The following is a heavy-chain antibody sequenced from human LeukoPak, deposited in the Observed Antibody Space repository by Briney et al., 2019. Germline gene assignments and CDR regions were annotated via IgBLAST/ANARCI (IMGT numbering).Heavy chain of an antibody. V-gene: IGHV4-61*01. CDR3: ARAGGYSYGYFDY. CDR1: GGSVNSGSYY. CDR2: IYYSGST. J-gene: IGHJ4*02. D-gene: IGHD5-18*01. Sequence: SETLSLTRTVSGGSVNSGSYYWSWIRQPPGKGLEWIGYIYYSGSTNYNPSLKSRVTISVDTSKNQFSLKLSSVTAADTAVYYCARAGGYSYGYFDYWGQGTLVTVSS.